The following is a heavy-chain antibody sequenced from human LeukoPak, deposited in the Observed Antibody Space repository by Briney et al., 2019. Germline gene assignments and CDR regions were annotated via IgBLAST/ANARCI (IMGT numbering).Heavy chain of an antibody. Sequence: ASVKVSCKASGYTFTSYGISWVRQAPGQGLEWMGWISAYNGNTNHAQKLQGRVTMTTDTSTSTAYMELRSLRSDDTAVYYCARDRGVLRWDLKMGGGDAFDIWGQGTMVTVSS. D-gene: IGHD3-3*01. CDR1: GYTFTSYG. CDR3: ARDRGVLRWDLKMGGGDAFDI. CDR2: ISAYNGNT. J-gene: IGHJ3*02. V-gene: IGHV1-18*01.